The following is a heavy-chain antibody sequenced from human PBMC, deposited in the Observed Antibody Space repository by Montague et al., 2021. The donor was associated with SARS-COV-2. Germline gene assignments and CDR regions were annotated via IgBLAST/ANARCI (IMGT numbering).Heavy chain of an antibody. CDR1: GGSITSYY. D-gene: IGHD3-9*01. CDR3: ARAGFYDLLAGYTFGSFDP. Sequence: SETLSLTCTVSGGSITSYYWSWIRQSPGKGLEWIGHIYYTVSTNYNPSLKSRGTISVDKAKNQFSLRLSSVTAADTAVYYCARAGFYDLLAGYTFGSFDPWGQGTLVTVSS. CDR2: IYYTVST. V-gene: IGHV4-59*01. J-gene: IGHJ5*02.